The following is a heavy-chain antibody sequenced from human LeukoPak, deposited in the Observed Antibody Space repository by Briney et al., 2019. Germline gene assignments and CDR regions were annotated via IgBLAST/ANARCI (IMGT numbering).Heavy chain of an antibody. CDR1: GGSISSSSYY. D-gene: IGHD6-19*01. V-gene: IGHV4-39*01. CDR3: ARPLSGWYNWFDP. Sequence: SETLSLTCTVSGGSISSSSYYWGWIRQPPGKGLEWIGSIYYSGSTYYNPSLKSRVTISVDTSKNQFSLKLSSVTAADTAVHYCARPLSGWYNWFDPGGQGTLVTVSS. CDR2: IYYSGST. J-gene: IGHJ5*02.